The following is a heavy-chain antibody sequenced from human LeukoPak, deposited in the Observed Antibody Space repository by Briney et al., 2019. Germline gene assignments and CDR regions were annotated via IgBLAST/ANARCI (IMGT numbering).Heavy chain of an antibody. V-gene: IGHV4-31*03. CDR1: GGSISSGGYY. CDR3: ATILGSGWYLAFDI. CDR2: IYYSGST. Sequence: PSQTLSLTCTVSGGSISSGGYYWSWIRQHPGKGLEWIGYIYYSGSTNYNPSLKSRVTISVDTSKNQFSLKLSSVTAADTAVYYCATILGSGWYLAFDIWGQGTMVTVSS. J-gene: IGHJ3*02. D-gene: IGHD6-19*01.